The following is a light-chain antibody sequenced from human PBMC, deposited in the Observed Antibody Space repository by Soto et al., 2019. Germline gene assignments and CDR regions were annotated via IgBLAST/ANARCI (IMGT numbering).Light chain of an antibody. CDR2: GNS. CDR3: QSYYSSLSGSV. Sequence: QSALTQPPSVSGAPGQRVTISCTGSSSNIGAGYDVPWYQQLPGTAPKLLIYGNSNRPSGVPDRFSASKSGTSASLATTGLQAEDEADYYCQSYYSSLSGSVFGGGTKLTVL. V-gene: IGLV1-40*01. J-gene: IGLJ2*01. CDR1: SSNIGAGYD.